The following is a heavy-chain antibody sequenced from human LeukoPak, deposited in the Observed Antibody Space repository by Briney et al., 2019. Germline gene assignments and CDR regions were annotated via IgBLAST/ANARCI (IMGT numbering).Heavy chain of an antibody. V-gene: IGHV3-30*03. CDR2: ISYDGSNK. CDR3: ARDPQQLYYFDY. J-gene: IGHJ4*02. Sequence: GGSLRLSCAASGFTFSSYSMNWVRQAPGKGLEWVAVISYDGSNKYYADSVKGRFTTSRDNSKNTLYLQMNSLRAEDTAVYYCARDPQQLYYFDYWGQGTLVTVSS. CDR1: GFTFSSYS. D-gene: IGHD6-13*01.